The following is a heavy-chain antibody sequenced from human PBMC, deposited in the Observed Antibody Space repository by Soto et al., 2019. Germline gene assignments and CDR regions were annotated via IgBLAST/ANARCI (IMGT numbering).Heavy chain of an antibody. CDR2: ISDSTAST. CDR1: GFTFSSYA. J-gene: IGHJ4*02. V-gene: IGHV3-23*01. CDR3: ARRGYFYESSGYNPFDY. Sequence: GGSMRLSCEASGFTFSSYAMNWVRQAPGKGLEWVSGISDSTASTYYSDSVKGLFTISRDNSKRMLLLQMNSLRPEDTAVYYCARRGYFYESSGYNPFDYWGQGALVTVSS. D-gene: IGHD3-22*01.